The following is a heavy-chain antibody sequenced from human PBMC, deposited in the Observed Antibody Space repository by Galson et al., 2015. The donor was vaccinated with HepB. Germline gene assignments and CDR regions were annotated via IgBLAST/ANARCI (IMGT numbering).Heavy chain of an antibody. CDR3: ARRGGFDWGAFDY. V-gene: IGHV3-23*01. D-gene: IGHD5-12*01. J-gene: IGHJ4*02. CDR2: ISGSGEAT. Sequence: SLRLSCAASGFTFSGSAMHWVRQASGKGLEWVSGISGSGEATYYTDSVKGRFTISRDSFKNTVYLQMNNLRAEDTALYYCARRGGFDWGAFDYWGQGILVTVSS. CDR1: GFTFSGSA.